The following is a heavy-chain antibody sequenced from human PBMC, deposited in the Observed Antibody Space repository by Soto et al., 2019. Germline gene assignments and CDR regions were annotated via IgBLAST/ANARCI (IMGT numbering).Heavy chain of an antibody. CDR3: ARAVAPYFGTWFDP. D-gene: IGHD3-10*01. J-gene: IGHJ5*02. CDR2: ISHTGST. V-gene: IGHV4-30-2*01. CDR1: GGSITSGNSYS. Sequence: SETLSLTCAVSGGSITSGNSYSWSWIRQPPGKGLEWIGSISHTGSTSYNPSLKSRLTMSVDKSKNQFSLRLSSVTAADMAVYYCARAVAPYFGTWFDPWGQGILVTVPS.